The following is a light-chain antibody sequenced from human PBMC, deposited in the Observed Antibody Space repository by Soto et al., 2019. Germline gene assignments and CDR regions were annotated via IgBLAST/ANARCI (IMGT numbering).Light chain of an antibody. CDR1: SSDVGGYDF. J-gene: IGLJ3*02. Sequence: QSALTQPASVSGSPGQSITISCTGTSSDVGGYDFVSWYQQRPGKAPKLIIYDVGNRPSGVSNRFSGSKSGNTASLTISGLQAEDEADYYCTSYTRSDIGVFGGGTKVTVL. V-gene: IGLV2-14*01. CDR3: TSYTRSDIGV. CDR2: DVG.